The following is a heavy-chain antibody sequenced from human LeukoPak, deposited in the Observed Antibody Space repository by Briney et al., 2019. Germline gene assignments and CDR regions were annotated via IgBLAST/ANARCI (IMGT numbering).Heavy chain of an antibody. D-gene: IGHD2-15*01. Sequence: PGGSLRLSCAASGFTFSSYSMNWVRQAPGKGLEWVSYISSSGSTIYYADSVKGRFTISRDNAKNSLYLQMNSLRAEDTAVYYCARMDCSGGHCYSNFFDYWGQGTLVTVSS. J-gene: IGHJ4*02. CDR3: ARMDCSGGHCYSNFFDY. CDR1: GFTFSSYS. CDR2: ISSSGSTI. V-gene: IGHV3-48*04.